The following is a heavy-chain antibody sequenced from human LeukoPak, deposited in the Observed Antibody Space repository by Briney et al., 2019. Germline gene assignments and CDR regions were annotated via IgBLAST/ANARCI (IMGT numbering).Heavy chain of an antibody. CDR3: ARGGSRSYWYFDL. CDR2: ISGSSNTI. V-gene: IGHV3-48*02. J-gene: IGHJ2*01. D-gene: IGHD2-2*01. Sequence: EGSLRLSCAASGFTFSSYTMNWVRQAPGKGLEWVSYISGSSNTIYYADSVKGRFTISRDNAKNSLYLQMNSLRDEDTAVYYCARGGSRSYWYFDLWGRGTLVTVSS. CDR1: GFTFSSYT.